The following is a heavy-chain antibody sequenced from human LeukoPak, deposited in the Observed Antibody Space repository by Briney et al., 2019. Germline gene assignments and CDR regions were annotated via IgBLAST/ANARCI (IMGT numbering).Heavy chain of an antibody. CDR2: IYTSVRT. D-gene: IGHD1-26*01. CDR1: GGSVSSYH. Sequence: SETLSLTCTVSGGSVSSYHWSWIRQPAGKGLEWIGRIYTSVRTNYNPSLKSRVTMSVDTTKNQFSLKLSSVTAADTAVYYCARDLGSGSYLVFDQWGQGTLVTVSS. CDR3: ARDLGSGSYLVFDQ. V-gene: IGHV4-4*07. J-gene: IGHJ4*02.